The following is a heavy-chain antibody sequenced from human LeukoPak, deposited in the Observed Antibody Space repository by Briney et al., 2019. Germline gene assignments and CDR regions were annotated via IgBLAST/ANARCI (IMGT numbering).Heavy chain of an antibody. CDR3: AKDPYNTPTYYFDY. J-gene: IGHJ4*02. CDR1: GFTFSSYA. CDR2: ISGSGGST. D-gene: IGHD1-1*01. V-gene: IGHV3-23*01. Sequence: GESLRLSCAASGFTFSSYAMSWVRQAPGKGLEWVSAISGSGGSTYCADSVKGRFTISRDNSKNTLYLQMSSLRAEDTAVYYCAKDPYNTPTYYFDYWGQGTLVTVSS.